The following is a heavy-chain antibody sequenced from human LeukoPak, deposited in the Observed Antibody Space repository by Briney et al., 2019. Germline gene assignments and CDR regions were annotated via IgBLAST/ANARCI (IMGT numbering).Heavy chain of an antibody. V-gene: IGHV3-11*01. CDR2: ISGSGSTI. J-gene: IGHJ4*02. CDR1: GFTFSDYY. D-gene: IGHD3-22*01. CDR3: ATWDYYDSSGYGDY. Sequence: GGSLRLSCAASGFTFSDYYMSWIRQAPGKGLEWVSYISGSGSTIYYADSVKGRFTISRDNAKNSLYLQMNSLRAEDTAVYYCATWDYYDSSGYGDYWGQGTLVTVSS.